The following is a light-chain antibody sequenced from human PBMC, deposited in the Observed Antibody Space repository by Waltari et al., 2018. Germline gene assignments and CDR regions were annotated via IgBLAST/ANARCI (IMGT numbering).Light chain of an antibody. J-gene: IGKJ5*01. Sequence: EIVMTQSPATLSMSPGETATLSCRASQSVSSNVAWYQKKPGQAPRLLIYDASTRAPSIPARFRGSGSGTEFTLTISSLQSEDFAVYYCQQYNRWPPITFGHGTRLEI. V-gene: IGKV3-15*01. CDR3: QQYNRWPPIT. CDR1: QSVSSN. CDR2: DAS.